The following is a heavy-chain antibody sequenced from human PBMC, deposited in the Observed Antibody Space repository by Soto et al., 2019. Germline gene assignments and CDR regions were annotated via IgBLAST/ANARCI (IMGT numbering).Heavy chain of an antibody. CDR1: GGSISSSSHY. V-gene: IGHV4-39*01. CDR3: AGLGGGPHNGGSFDY. D-gene: IGHD2-8*01. CDR2: IYYSGST. J-gene: IGHJ4*02. Sequence: QLQLQESGPGLVRPSETLSLTCTVSGGSISSSSHYWGWIRQPPGEGLEWIASIYYSGSTSYNPSGKARVTNSVETSMKERALRMSSVTAADTAVHYCAGLGGGPHNGGSFDYCGQGAPVPVSS.